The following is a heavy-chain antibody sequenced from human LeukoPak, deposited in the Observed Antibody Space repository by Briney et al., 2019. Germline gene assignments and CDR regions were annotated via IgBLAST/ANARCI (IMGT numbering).Heavy chain of an antibody. CDR2: SSTTGNT. CDR3: VRGIYYDSGRNCFDP. D-gene: IGHD3-22*01. Sequence: PSETLSLTCTVSGGSISSYYWSWIRQPAGKGLEWIGRSSTTGNTNYKPSLKSRVTMSVDTSKNQFSLRLTSVTAADTAVYYCVRGIYYDSGRNCFDPWGQGTLVTVSS. CDR1: GGSISSYY. J-gene: IGHJ5*02. V-gene: IGHV4-4*07.